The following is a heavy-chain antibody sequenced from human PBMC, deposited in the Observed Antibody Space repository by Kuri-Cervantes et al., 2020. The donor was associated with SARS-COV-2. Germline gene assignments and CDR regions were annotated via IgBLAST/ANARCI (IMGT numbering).Heavy chain of an antibody. CDR2: IIPIFGTA. Sequence: AVKVSCKASGGTFSSSAISWLRQAPGQGLEWMGVIIPIFGTANYAQKFQGRVTITADESTSTAYMELSSLRSEDTAVYYCATPAGGHDYSNYDYWGQGTLVTVSS. D-gene: IGHD4-11*01. J-gene: IGHJ4*02. V-gene: IGHV1-69*13. CDR3: ATPAGGHDYSNYDY. CDR1: GGTFSSSA.